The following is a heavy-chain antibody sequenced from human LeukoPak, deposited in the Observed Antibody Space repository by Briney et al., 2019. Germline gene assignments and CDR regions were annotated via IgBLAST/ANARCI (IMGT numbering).Heavy chain of an antibody. CDR3: AAIDWAFLA. J-gene: IGHJ4*02. V-gene: IGHV3-7*01. D-gene: IGHD3-9*01. CDR1: GFTVSSNY. Sequence: SGGSLRLSCAASGFTVSSNYMSWVRQAPGKGLEWVANIKQDGSDKYYVDSVRGRFTISRDNAKNSLYLQMNSLRVEDTAVYYCAAIDWAFLAWGQGTLVTVSS. CDR2: IKQDGSDK.